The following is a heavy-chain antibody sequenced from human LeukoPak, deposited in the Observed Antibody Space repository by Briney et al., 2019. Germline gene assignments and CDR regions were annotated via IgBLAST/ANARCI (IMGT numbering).Heavy chain of an antibody. J-gene: IGHJ4*02. CDR1: GGSISSSSYY. CDR2: IYHSGST. V-gene: IGHV4-39*07. D-gene: IGHD6-19*01. Sequence: PSETLSLTCTVSGGSISSSSYYWGWIRQPPGKGLEWIGSIYHSGSTYYNPSLKSRVTISVDTSKNQFSLKLSSVTAADMAVYYCARMYSSGWYYGYWGQGTLVTVSS. CDR3: ARMYSSGWYYGY.